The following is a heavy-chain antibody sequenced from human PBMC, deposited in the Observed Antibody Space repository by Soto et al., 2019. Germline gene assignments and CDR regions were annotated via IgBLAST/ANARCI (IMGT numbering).Heavy chain of an antibody. CDR2: IKSKTDGGTT. D-gene: IGHD3-3*01. V-gene: IGHV3-15*01. Sequence: GGSLRLSCAAAGFSFSNAWMSWVRQAPGKGLEWVGLIKSKTDGGTTDYAAPVKGRFTISRDDSKKTLYLQMNSLKTEDTAVYYCTTDQGYDFWSGYYLFDYWGQGTLVTASS. J-gene: IGHJ4*02. CDR1: GFSFSNAW. CDR3: TTDQGYDFWSGYYLFDY.